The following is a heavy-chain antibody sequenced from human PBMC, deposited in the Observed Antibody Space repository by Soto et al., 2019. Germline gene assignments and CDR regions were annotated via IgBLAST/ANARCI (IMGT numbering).Heavy chain of an antibody. J-gene: IGHJ3*02. V-gene: IGHV3-74*01. CDR3: ARGDRGAFDI. CDR2: IHSDGSST. Sequence: EVQLVESGGGLVQPGESLRLSCAASGFTFSYYWRHWVRQAPGKGLVWVSRIHSDGSSTTYADSVKGRFTISRDNARRRVYLPMSSLRVEDTAVYDCARGDRGAFDIWGQGTVVTVSS. CDR1: GFTFSYYW. D-gene: IGHD1-26*01.